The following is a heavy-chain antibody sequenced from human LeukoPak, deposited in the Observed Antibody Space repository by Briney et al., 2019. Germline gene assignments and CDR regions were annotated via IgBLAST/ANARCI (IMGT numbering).Heavy chain of an antibody. D-gene: IGHD6-13*01. V-gene: IGHV1-2*02. J-gene: IGHJ5*02. CDR1: GYTFTGYY. CDR3: ARAPELAAAGKVIWFDP. CDR2: INPNSGGT. Sequence: ASVKVSCKASGYTFTGYYMHWVRQAPGQGLEWMGWINPNSGGTNYAQKFQGRVTMTRDTSISTAYMELSRLRSDDTAVYYCARAPELAAAGKVIWFDPWGQGTLVTVSS.